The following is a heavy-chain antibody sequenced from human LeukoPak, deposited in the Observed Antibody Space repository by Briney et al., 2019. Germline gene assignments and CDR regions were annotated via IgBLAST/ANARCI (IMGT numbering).Heavy chain of an antibody. Sequence: GGSLRLSCAASGFTFSSYGMHWVRQAPGKGLEWVAVISYDGSNKYYADSVTGRFTISRDNSKNTLYLQMNSLRAEDTAVYYCARDPSVCGGDCYLFDYWGQGTLVTVSS. CDR3: ARDPSVCGGDCYLFDY. CDR1: GFTFSSYG. V-gene: IGHV3-30*03. D-gene: IGHD2-21*02. J-gene: IGHJ4*02. CDR2: ISYDGSNK.